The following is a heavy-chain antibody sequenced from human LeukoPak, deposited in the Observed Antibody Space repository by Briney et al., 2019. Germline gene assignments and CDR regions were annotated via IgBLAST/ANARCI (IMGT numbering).Heavy chain of an antibody. V-gene: IGHV1-46*01. CDR3: ARDSLRDRGPFDM. D-gene: IGHD1-14*01. CDR1: GYTFTSYY. CDR2: INPRGGGT. J-gene: IGHJ3*02. Sequence: GASVKVSCKASGYTFTSYYIHWVRQAPGQGLEGMGIINPRGGGTSSAQKFQGRVTMTRDTSTSTVYMELSSLRSEDTAVYYCARDSLRDRGPFDMWGQGTRVTVSS.